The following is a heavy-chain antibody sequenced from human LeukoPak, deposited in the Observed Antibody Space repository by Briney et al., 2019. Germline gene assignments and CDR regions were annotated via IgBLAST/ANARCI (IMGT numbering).Heavy chain of an antibody. V-gene: IGHV3-53*01. CDR3: ARTNSSSRYYYYYMDV. J-gene: IGHJ6*03. CDR2: IYSGGST. D-gene: IGHD6-13*01. Sequence: GGSLRLSCAASGFTVSSNYMSWVRQAPGKGLEWVSVIYSGGSTYYADSVKGRFTISRDNSKNTLYLQMNSLRAEDTAVYYCARTNSSSRYYYYYMDVWGKGTTVTVSS. CDR1: GFTVSSNY.